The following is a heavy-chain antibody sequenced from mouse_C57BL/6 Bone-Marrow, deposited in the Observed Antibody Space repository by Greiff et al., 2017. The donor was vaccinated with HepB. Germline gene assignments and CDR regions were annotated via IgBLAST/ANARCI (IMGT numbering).Heavy chain of an antibody. CDR1: GYTFTDYE. D-gene: IGHD2-3*01. CDR3: TRSGDGYP. V-gene: IGHV1-15*01. Sequence: VQRVESGAELVRPGASVTLSCKASGYTFTDYEMHWVKQTTVHGLEWIGAIDPETGGTAYNQKFKGKAILTADKSSSTAYMELRSLTSEDSAVYYCTRSGDGYPWGQGTLVTVSA. J-gene: IGHJ3*01. CDR2: IDPETGGT.